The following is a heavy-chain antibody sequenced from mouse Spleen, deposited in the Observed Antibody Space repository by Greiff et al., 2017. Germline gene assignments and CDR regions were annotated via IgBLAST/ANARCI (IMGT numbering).Heavy chain of an antibody. CDR1: GFTFSSYG. Sequence: EVKLVESGGGLVKPGGSLKLSCAASGFTFSSYGMSWVRQTPEKRLEWVATISGGGSYTYYPDSVKGRFTISRDNAKNNLYLQMSSLRSEDTALYYCARQYGYFYYFDYWGQGTTLTVSS. CDR2: ISGGGSYT. D-gene: IGHD2-2*01. CDR3: ARQYGYFYYFDY. V-gene: IGHV5-9-2*01. J-gene: IGHJ2*01.